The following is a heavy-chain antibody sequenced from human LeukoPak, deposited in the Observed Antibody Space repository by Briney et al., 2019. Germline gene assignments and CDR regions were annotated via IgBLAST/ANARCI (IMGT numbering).Heavy chain of an antibody. CDR1: GYTFTGYY. D-gene: IGHD6-13*01. J-gene: IGHJ4*02. CDR3: AILRSGGGSSSWYVKNYFDY. V-gene: IGHV1-2*02. Sequence: ASVKVSCKASGYTFTGYYIHWVRQAPGEGLEWMGWINPNTGGTNYAQKFQGRVTMTRDTSISTAYMELSRLRSDDTAVYYCAILRSGGGSSSWYVKNYFDYWGQGTLVTVSS. CDR2: INPNTGGT.